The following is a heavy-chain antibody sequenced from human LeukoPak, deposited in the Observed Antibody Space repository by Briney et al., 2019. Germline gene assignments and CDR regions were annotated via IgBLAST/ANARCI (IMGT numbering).Heavy chain of an antibody. CDR1: GGSITYYY. V-gene: IGHV4-4*07. D-gene: IGHD4-23*01. J-gene: IGHJ4*02. Sequence: SETLSLTCSVSGGSITYYYWNWIRQPAGRGLEWIGRIYTSGSTNYNPSLKSRVTMSVDTSKNQFSLKLSSVTAADTAVYYCARGDSYGGNSRFEYWGQGTLVTVSS. CDR2: IYTSGST. CDR3: ARGDSYGGNSRFEY.